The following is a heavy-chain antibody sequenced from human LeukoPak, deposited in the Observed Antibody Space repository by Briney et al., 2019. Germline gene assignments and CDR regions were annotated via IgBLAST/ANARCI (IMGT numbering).Heavy chain of an antibody. CDR1: GFTFTSSA. D-gene: IGHD3-3*01. CDR3: AAKPGYDFWSGPTNWFDP. J-gene: IGHJ5*02. V-gene: IGHV1-58*01. CDR2: IVVGSGNT. Sequence: SVTVSCKASGFTFTSSAVQWVRQARGQRLEWIGWIVVGSGNTNYAQKFQERVTITRDMSTSTAYMELSSLRSEDTAVYYCAAKPGYDFWSGPTNWFDPWGQGTLVTVSS.